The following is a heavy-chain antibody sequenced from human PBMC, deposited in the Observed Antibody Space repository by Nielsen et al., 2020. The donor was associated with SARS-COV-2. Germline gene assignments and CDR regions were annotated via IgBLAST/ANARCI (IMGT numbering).Heavy chain of an antibody. J-gene: IGHJ4*02. V-gene: IGHV3-11*05. D-gene: IGHD6-19*01. CDR3: AKDAGGYSSGWYFDY. Sequence: GESLKISCAASGFTFSDYYMSWIRQAPGKGLEWVSYISSSSSYTNYADSVKGRFTISRDNAKNSLYLQMNSLRAEDTAVYYCAKDAGGYSSGWYFDYWGRGPWSPSPQ. CDR2: ISSSSSYT. CDR1: GFTFSDYY.